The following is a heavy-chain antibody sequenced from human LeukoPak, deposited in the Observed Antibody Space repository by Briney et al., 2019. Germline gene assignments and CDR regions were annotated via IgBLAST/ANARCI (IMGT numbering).Heavy chain of an antibody. V-gene: IGHV4-34*01. D-gene: IGHD3-22*01. CDR3: ARPLMTSWGSGYTRHVAFDI. J-gene: IGHJ3*02. CDR2: INHSGST. CDR1: GGSFSGYY. Sequence: PSETLSLTCAVYGGSFSGYYWSWIRQPPGKGLEWIGEINHSGSTNYNPSLKSRVTISVDTSKNQFSLKLSSVTAADTAVYYCARPLMTSWGSGYTRHVAFDIWGQGTMVTVSS.